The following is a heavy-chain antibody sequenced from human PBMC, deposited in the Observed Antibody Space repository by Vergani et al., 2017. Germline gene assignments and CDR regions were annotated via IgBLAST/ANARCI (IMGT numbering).Heavy chain of an antibody. Sequence: VQLVESGGGEVQPGRSLRLSCSAAGFTFSDYGVHWVRQAPGKGLEWVSVISYEGNKKNYADSVKGRFTISRDNSKNTLYLEMNALRAEDTAVYYCARDFLTRVTTLDYYYMGVWGKGTTVTVSS. D-gene: IGHD4-11*01. V-gene: IGHV3-30*03. CDR3: ARDFLTRVTTLDYYYMGV. CDR2: ISYEGNKK. J-gene: IGHJ6*03. CDR1: GFTFSDYG.